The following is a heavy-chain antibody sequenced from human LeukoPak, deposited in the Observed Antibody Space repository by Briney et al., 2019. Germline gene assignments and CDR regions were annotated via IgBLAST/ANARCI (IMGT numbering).Heavy chain of an antibody. CDR2: IYYSGST. D-gene: IGHD3-10*01. Sequence: PSETLSLTCTVSGGSISSSSYYWGWIHQPPGKGLEWIGSIYYSGSTYYNPSLKSRVTISVDTSKNQFSLKLSSVTAADTAVYYCARDRDYGSGSYFSAWPLFDFWGQGTLVTVSS. J-gene: IGHJ4*02. V-gene: IGHV4-39*07. CDR3: ARDRDYGSGSYFSAWPLFDF. CDR1: GGSISSSSYY.